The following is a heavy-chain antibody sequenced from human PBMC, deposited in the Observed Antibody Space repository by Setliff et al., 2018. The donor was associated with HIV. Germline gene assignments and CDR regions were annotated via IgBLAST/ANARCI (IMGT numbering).Heavy chain of an antibody. Sequence: SETLSLTCTVSGDSISSYSWNWIRQSPGGGLEWIGFIFSSGSTKYNPSLQSRVTMSIDTSKNQFSLKLSSVTAADTAMYYCAREHCSGGSCNGFDIWGQGTMVTVSS. CDR3: AREHCSGGSCNGFDI. CDR2: IFSSGST. V-gene: IGHV4-4*09. J-gene: IGHJ3*02. CDR1: GDSISSYS. D-gene: IGHD2-15*01.